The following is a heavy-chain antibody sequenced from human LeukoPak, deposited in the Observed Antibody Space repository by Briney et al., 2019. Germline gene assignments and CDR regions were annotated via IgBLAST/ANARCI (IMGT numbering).Heavy chain of an antibody. Sequence: GGSLRLSCAASGFTFSSYWMSWVRQAPGKGLEWVANIKQDGSEKYYVDSVKGRFTIFRDNAKNSLYLQMNSLRAEDTAVYYCARDPTHYYGSGSYTYFDYWGQGTLVTVSS. V-gene: IGHV3-7*01. J-gene: IGHJ4*02. CDR1: GFTFSSYW. CDR2: IKQDGSEK. D-gene: IGHD3-10*01. CDR3: ARDPTHYYGSGSYTYFDY.